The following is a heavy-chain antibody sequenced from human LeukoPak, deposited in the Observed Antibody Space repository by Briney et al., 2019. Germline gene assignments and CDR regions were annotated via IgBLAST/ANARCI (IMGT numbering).Heavy chain of an antibody. V-gene: IGHV1-18*01. CDR1: GYTFTSYG. CDR2: ISAYNGNT. Sequence: ASVKVSFKASGYTFTSYGISWVRQAPGQGLEWMGWISAYNGNTNYAQKLQGRVTMTTDTSTSTAYMELRSLRSEDTAVYYCAREGYSYGNDAFDIWGQGTMVTVSS. D-gene: IGHD5-18*01. CDR3: AREGYSYGNDAFDI. J-gene: IGHJ3*02.